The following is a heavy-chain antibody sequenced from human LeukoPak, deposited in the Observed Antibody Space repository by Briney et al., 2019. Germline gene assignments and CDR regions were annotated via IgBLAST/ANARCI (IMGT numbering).Heavy chain of an antibody. D-gene: IGHD6-13*01. J-gene: IGHJ5*02. CDR2: IIPTFGTA. V-gene: IGHV1-69*13. CDR3: ARDLGAAAVPPWYNWSDP. CDR1: GGTFSSYA. Sequence: GASVKVSCKASGGTFSSYAISWVRQAPGQGLEWMGGIIPTFGTANYAQKFQGRVTITADESTSTAYMELSSLRSEDTAVYYCARDLGAAAVPPWYNWSDPWGQGTLVTVSS.